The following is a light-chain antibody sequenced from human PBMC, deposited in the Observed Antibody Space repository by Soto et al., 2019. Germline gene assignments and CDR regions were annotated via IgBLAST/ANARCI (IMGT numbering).Light chain of an antibody. CDR3: CSYAGSLVV. Sequence: QSALTQPRSVSGSPGQSVTISCTGTSSDVGGYNYVSWYQQHPGKAPKLMIYDVSKRPSGVPDRFSGSKSGNTASLTISGLQSEDEADYHFCSYAGSLVVFGGGTKLTVL. J-gene: IGLJ2*01. CDR2: DVS. CDR1: SSDVGGYNY. V-gene: IGLV2-11*01.